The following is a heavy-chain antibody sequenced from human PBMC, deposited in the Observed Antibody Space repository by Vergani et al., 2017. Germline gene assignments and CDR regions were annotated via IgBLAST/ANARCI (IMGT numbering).Heavy chain of an antibody. V-gene: IGHV4-38-2*01. CDR2: VHRNGNT. Sequence: QVDLQESGPGLVKSSETLSLNCAVSGYSVGSGYYWGWIRQPPGRGLEWIGCVHRNGNTYYTSSLRSRATISRDTSKNQFSLRLTSVTAADTAVYYCARGVVSLYSSYYDSSGADTFDIWGQGTMVTVSS. J-gene: IGHJ3*02. CDR1: GYSVGSGYY. D-gene: IGHD3-22*01. CDR3: ARGVVSLYSSYYDSSGADTFDI.